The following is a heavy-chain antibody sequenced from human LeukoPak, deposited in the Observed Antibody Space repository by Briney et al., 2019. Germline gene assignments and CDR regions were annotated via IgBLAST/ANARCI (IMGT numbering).Heavy chain of an antibody. CDR2: ISGSGGST. D-gene: IGHD1-26*01. CDR3: AKENGSYYGGADY. CDR1: GFTFSSYA. Sequence: QSGGSLRLSCAASGFTFSSYAMGWVRQAPGKGLGWVSRISGSGGSTYYADSVKGRFTISRDNSKNTLYLQMNSLRADDTAVYYCAKENGSYYGGADYWGQGTLVTVSS. V-gene: IGHV3-23*01. J-gene: IGHJ4*02.